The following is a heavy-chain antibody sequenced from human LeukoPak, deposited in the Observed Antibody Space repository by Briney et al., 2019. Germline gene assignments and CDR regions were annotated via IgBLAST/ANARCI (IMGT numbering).Heavy chain of an antibody. V-gene: IGHV4-34*01. CDR2: INHSGNT. Sequence: PSETLSLTCAVYGGSFSGYYWSWIRQPPGKGLEWIGEINHSGNTNYNPSLKSQVTISVDTSKNQFSLKLSSVTAADTAVYYCASSRDRIHYAAFDYWGQGTLVTVSS. CDR3: ASSRDRIHYAAFDY. CDR1: GGSFSGYY. D-gene: IGHD4-17*01. J-gene: IGHJ4*02.